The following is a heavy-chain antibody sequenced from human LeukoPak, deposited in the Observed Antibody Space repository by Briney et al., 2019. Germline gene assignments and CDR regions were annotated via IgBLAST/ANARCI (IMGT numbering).Heavy chain of an antibody. CDR2: IIPIFGIA. CDR1: GGTFRRYA. V-gene: IGHV1-69*04. Sequence: SVKVSCKASGGTFRRYAISWVRQAPGQGLEWMGRIIPIFGIANDAQKFQGRVTITADKSTSTAYMELSSLRSEDTAVYYCARTTSEPYCGGDCYSNWFDPWGQGTLVTVSS. J-gene: IGHJ5*02. CDR3: ARTTSEPYCGGDCYSNWFDP. D-gene: IGHD2-21*02.